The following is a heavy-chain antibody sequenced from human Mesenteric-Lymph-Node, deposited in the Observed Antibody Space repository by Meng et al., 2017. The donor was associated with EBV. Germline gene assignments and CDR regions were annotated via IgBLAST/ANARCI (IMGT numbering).Heavy chain of an antibody. CDR1: GGSISSGGYY. V-gene: IGHV4-30-4*01. Sequence: QVQLQESGPGRLQPSQALSLTCVVSGGSISSGGYYWSWIRQPPGKGLEWLGHIYYSGNTHYNPSLKSRLTISVDTSKNQFSLSLTFVTAADTAVYYCARVSTSRFDYWGQGSLVTVSS. D-gene: IGHD2-2*01. CDR3: ARVSTSRFDY. CDR2: IYYSGNT. J-gene: IGHJ4*02.